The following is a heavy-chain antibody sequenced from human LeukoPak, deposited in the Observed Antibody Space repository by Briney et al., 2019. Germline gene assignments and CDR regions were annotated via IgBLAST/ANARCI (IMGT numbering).Heavy chain of an antibody. CDR3: ARGVFDILTGYYPY. CDR1: GRSLSVYY. D-gene: IGHD3-9*01. Sequence: SETLSLTCPVYGRSLSVYYWSWIRHPPGKGLEWIGEINHSGSTNYNPSLKSRVTISVDTSKNQFSLKLSSVTAADTAVYYCARGVFDILTGYYPYWGQGTLVTVSS. V-gene: IGHV4-34*01. CDR2: INHSGST. J-gene: IGHJ4*02.